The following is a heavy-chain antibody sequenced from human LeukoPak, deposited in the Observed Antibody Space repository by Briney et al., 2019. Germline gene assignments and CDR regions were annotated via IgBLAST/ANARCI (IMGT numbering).Heavy chain of an antibody. CDR1: GYTFTSYA. J-gene: IGHJ4*02. CDR3: ARKGASDY. V-gene: IGHV1-8*02. CDR2: MNPNSGNT. Sequence: ASVKVSCKASGYTFTSYAMNWVRQAPGQGLEWMGWMNPNSGNTGYAQKFQGRVSMTRDTSISTAYMELSSLTSEDTAVYYCARKGASDYWGQGTLVTVSS.